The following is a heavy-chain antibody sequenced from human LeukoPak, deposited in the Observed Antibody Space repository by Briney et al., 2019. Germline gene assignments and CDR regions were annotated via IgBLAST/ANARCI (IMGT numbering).Heavy chain of an antibody. Sequence: GGSLRLSCAASGFTFSSYSMNWVRQAPGKGLEWVSSISSSSSYIYYADSVKGRFTISRDNAKNSLYLQMNSLRAEDTAVYYCATQPYYYDSSGYYRGQGTLVTVSS. D-gene: IGHD3-22*01. V-gene: IGHV3-21*01. CDR1: GFTFSSYS. J-gene: IGHJ4*02. CDR3: ATQPYYYDSSGYY. CDR2: ISSSSSYI.